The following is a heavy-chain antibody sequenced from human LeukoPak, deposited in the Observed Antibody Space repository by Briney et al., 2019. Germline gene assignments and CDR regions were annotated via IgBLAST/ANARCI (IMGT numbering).Heavy chain of an antibody. J-gene: IGHJ3*02. CDR3: AGPRAGYYYDSSENDAFDI. CDR2: INHSGST. V-gene: IGHV4-34*01. CDR1: GGSFSGYY. D-gene: IGHD3-22*01. Sequence: SETLSLTCAVYGGSFSGYYWSWIRQPPGKGLEWIGEINHSGSTNYNPSLKSRVTILVDTSKNQFSLKLSSVTAADTAVYYCAGPRAGYYYDSSENDAFDIWGQGTMVTVSS.